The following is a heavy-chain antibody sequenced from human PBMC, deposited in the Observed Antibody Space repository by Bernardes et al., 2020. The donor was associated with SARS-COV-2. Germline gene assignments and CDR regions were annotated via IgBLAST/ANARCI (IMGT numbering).Heavy chain of an antibody. V-gene: IGHV3-74*01. CDR3: AREQWLVPYYYGMDV. D-gene: IGHD6-19*01. CDR2: INSEGRST. Sequence: GGSLRLSCAASGFTFRSYWMQWVRQAPEPGLVWVPRINSEGRSTRYADAGKGRCTISRDNAKNTLYLQMNSLRAENTAVYYCAREQWLVPYYYGMDVSCQGSTVTVSS. J-gene: IGHJ6*02. CDR1: GFTFRSYW.